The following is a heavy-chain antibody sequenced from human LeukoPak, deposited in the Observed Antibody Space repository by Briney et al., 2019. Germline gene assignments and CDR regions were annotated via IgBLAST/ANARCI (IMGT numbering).Heavy chain of an antibody. V-gene: IGHV3-7*01. J-gene: IGHJ6*02. CDR3: AREAGDCSGGSCYSSHSYYGMDV. D-gene: IGHD2-15*01. Sequence: PGGSLRLSCAASGFTFSSYWMGWVRQAPGKGLEWVADIKQDGRKKYYVDSVKGRSTISRDNAKNSLYLQMNSLRAEDTAVYYCAREAGDCSGGSCYSSHSYYGMDVWGQGTTVTVSS. CDR1: GFTFSSYW. CDR2: IKQDGRKK.